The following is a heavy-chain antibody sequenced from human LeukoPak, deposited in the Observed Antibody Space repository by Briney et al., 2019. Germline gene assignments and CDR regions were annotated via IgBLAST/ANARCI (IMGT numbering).Heavy chain of an antibody. CDR1: GFTFSNYW. Sequence: GGSLRLSCVASGFTFSNYWMSWVRQAPGKGLEWVANIKQDGSEKYYVDSVKGRFTISRDNAKNSLYLQMNSLRAEDTAVYYCARHRSGYCSSTICYSSGSYYYYMDVWGKGTTVTVSS. D-gene: IGHD2-2*02. V-gene: IGHV3-7*01. J-gene: IGHJ6*03. CDR3: ARHRSGYCSSTICYSSGSYYYYMDV. CDR2: IKQDGSEK.